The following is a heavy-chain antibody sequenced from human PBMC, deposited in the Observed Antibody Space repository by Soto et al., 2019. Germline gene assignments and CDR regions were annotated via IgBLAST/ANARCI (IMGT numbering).Heavy chain of an antibody. D-gene: IGHD2-15*01. V-gene: IGHV4-31*01. CDR2: IYYSGST. J-gene: IGHJ4*02. CDR1: GDSITNDNYY. Sequence: QVQLQESGPGLVKPSQTLSLTCIVSGDSITNDNYYWNWIRHHPGKGLEWIGYIYYSGSTHYNPSLKSQVTMSVGTSKIQFSLKLSSVTAADTAVYYCAREGSVVVARGGFDYWGQGTLVTVSS. CDR3: AREGSVVVARGGFDY.